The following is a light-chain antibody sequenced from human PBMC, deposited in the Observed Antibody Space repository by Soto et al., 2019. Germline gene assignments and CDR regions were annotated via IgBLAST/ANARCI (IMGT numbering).Light chain of an antibody. Sequence: EIGLTQSPGTLSLSPGERATLSCMASQSVSSTYLAWYQQKPGQAPRLLIYGASSRATGIPDRFSGSGSGTDFTLTSSRLEPEDFAVYFCQQYDSSLYTFGQGTKLEIK. CDR3: QQYDSSLYT. V-gene: IGKV3-20*01. J-gene: IGKJ2*01. CDR1: QSVSSTY. CDR2: GAS.